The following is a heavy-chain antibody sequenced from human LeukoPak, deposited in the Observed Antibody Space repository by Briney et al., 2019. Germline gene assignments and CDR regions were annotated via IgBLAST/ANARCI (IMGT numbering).Heavy chain of an antibody. V-gene: IGHV1-3*01. J-gene: IGHJ5*02. Sequence: GASVKVSCKASGYTFTSYAMHWVRQAPGQRLEWMGWINAGNGNTKYSQKFQGRVTITRDTSASTACMELSSLRSEDTAVYYCARSLWELYNWFDPWGQGTLVTVSS. CDR2: INAGNGNT. CDR1: GYTFTSYA. CDR3: ARSLWELYNWFDP. D-gene: IGHD1-26*01.